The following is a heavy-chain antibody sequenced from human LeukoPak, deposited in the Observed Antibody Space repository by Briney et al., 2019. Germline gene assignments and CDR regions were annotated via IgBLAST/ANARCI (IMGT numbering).Heavy chain of an antibody. CDR1: GFTFSSYS. CDR2: TSYDGSEK. J-gene: IGHJ5*02. CDR3: ARDPYGSGSNWFGP. Sequence: GGSLRLSCAASGFTFSSYSMNWVRQAPGKGLEWVAGTSYDGSEKNYADSVKGRFTISRDNSKNTLYLQMNSLRVEDTAMYYCARDPYGSGSNWFGPWGQGALVIVSS. D-gene: IGHD3-10*01. V-gene: IGHV3-30*03.